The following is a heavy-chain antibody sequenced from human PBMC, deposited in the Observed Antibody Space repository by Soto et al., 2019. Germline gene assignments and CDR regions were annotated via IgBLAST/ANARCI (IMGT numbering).Heavy chain of an antibody. D-gene: IGHD6-13*01. V-gene: IGHV3-30-3*01. CDR3: ARRSIAAAGTLLYNWFDP. Sequence: PWGSLRLSCSASGFTFSSYAMHWVRQAPGKGLEWVAVISYDGSNKYYADSVKGRFTISRDNSKNTLYLQMNSLRAEDTAVYYCARRSIAAAGTLLYNWFDPWGQGTLVTVSS. CDR1: GFTFSSYA. CDR2: ISYDGSNK. J-gene: IGHJ5*02.